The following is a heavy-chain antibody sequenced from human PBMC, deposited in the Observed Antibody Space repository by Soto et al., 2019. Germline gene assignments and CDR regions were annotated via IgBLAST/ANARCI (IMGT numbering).Heavy chain of an antibody. Sequence: GESLKISCKDSGNSFTTYWIAWVRQMPGKGLEWMGIIYPGDSDTRYSPSFQGQVTISADKSISTAYLQWSSLKASDTAMYYCARASKYSSSGYYYYYGMDVWGQGTTVTVSS. CDR2: IYPGDSDT. V-gene: IGHV5-51*01. J-gene: IGHJ6*02. CDR3: ARASKYSSSGYYYYYGMDV. D-gene: IGHD6-6*01. CDR1: GNSFTTYW.